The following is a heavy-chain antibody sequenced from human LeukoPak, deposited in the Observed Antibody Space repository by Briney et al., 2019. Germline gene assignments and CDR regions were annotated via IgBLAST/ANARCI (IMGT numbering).Heavy chain of an antibody. D-gene: IGHD5-24*01. J-gene: IGHJ1*01. V-gene: IGHV4-34*01. CDR1: GGSFSGYY. CDR2: IYHSGST. CDR3: ARSRDGYNDKEY. Sequence: SETLSLTCAVYGGSFSGYYWSWIRQPPGKGLEWIGEIYHSGSTNYNPSLKSRVTISVDTSKNQFSLKLSSVTAADTAVYYCARSRDGYNDKEYWGQGTLATVSS.